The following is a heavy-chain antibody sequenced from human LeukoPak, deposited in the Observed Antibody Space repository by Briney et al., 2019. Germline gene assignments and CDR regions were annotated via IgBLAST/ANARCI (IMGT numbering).Heavy chain of an antibody. V-gene: IGHV1-2*02. CDR2: INPNSGGT. J-gene: IGHJ4*02. Sequence: ASVKVSCKASGYTFTGYYMHWVRQAPGQGLEWMGLINPNSGGTNYAKKFQGRVTMTRDTSISTAYRELSRLRSDDTAVYYCARDQTGYDFWSGYYTYYFDYWGQGTLVTVSS. D-gene: IGHD3-3*01. CDR3: ARDQTGYDFWSGYYTYYFDY. CDR1: GYTFTGYY.